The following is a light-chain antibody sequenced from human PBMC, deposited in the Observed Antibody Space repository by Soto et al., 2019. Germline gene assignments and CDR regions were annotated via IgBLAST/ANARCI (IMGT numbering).Light chain of an antibody. V-gene: IGLV6-57*04. CDR3: QSYDSNDQV. CDR2: KDD. Sequence: NFMLTQPHSVSESPGKTVTISCTRSSGSIASDYVQWYQQRPGSAPSTVIYKDDQRPSGVPDRFSGAIDSSSNSASPTISGLQTEDEADYYCQSYDSNDQVFGGGTKLTVL. CDR1: SGSIASDY. J-gene: IGLJ3*02.